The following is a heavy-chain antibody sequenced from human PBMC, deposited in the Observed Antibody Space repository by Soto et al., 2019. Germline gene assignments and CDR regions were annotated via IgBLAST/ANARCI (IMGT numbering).Heavy chain of an antibody. V-gene: IGHV4-61*01. Sequence: QVPLQESGPGLVKPSETLSLTCTVSRGSVSSGSYYWSWIRQPPGKGLEWIGYIYSSGSTSYNPSLKSRVTISVDTSKNQFSLKLSSVTAADTAVYYCARDGDGYNYWGQGTLVTVSS. CDR1: RGSVSSGSYY. CDR2: IYSSGST. D-gene: IGHD5-12*01. CDR3: ARDGDGYNY. J-gene: IGHJ4*02.